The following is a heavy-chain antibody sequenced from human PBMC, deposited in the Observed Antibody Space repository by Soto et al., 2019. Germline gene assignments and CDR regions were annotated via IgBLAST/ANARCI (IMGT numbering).Heavy chain of an antibody. Sequence: SETLSLTCAVSGGSISSGGYSWSWIRQPPGKGLEWIGYIYHSGSTYYNPSLKSRVTVSVDRSKNQFSLKLSSVTAADTAVYYCARDLDSSYGMDVWGQGTTVTVSS. V-gene: IGHV4-30-2*01. J-gene: IGHJ6*02. CDR1: GGSISSGGYS. CDR2: IYHSGST. D-gene: IGHD6-13*01. CDR3: ARDLDSSYGMDV.